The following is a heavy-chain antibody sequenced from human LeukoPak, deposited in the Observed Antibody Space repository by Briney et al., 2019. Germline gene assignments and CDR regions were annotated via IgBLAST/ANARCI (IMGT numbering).Heavy chain of an antibody. V-gene: IGHV3-30*03. CDR2: ISYDGSPK. D-gene: IGHD2-15*01. J-gene: IGHJ4*02. CDR3: ARGYCSGGSCYSEYYFDY. Sequence: GRSLRLSCAASGFMFRSYGIHWVRQAPGKGLEWVAIISYDGSPKYYADSVKGRFTISRDNSKNTLYLQMNSLRAEDTAVYYCARGYCSGGSCYSEYYFDYWGQGTLVTVSS. CDR1: GFMFRSYG.